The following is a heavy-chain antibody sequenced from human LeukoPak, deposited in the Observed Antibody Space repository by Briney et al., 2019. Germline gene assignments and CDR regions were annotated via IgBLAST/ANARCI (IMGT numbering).Heavy chain of an antibody. Sequence: PSETLSLTCTVSGGSISSYYWSWIRQPPGKGLEWIGEINHSGSTNYNPSLKSRVTISVDTSKNQFSLKLSSVTAADTAVYYCARAGYYCSGGSCNLGWFDPWGQGTLVTVSS. J-gene: IGHJ5*02. D-gene: IGHD2-15*01. CDR2: INHSGST. CDR3: ARAGYYCSGGSCNLGWFDP. V-gene: IGHV4-34*01. CDR1: GGSISSYY.